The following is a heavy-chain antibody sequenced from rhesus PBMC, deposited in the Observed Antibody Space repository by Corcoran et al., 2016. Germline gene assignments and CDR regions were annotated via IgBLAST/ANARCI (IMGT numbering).Heavy chain of an antibody. CDR1: GYTFTSYY. CDR2: FSPYIGNK. J-gene: IGHJ6*01. CDR3: TRSIAAAGPLDS. Sequence: QVQLVQSGAEIKQPGASVKLSCKASGYTFTSYYMHWVRQAPGQVLEWIGLFSPYIGNKGYAQNVQGRVTITTDTSTSTGYMELSSLRSEDTAVYYCTRSIAAAGPLDSWGQGVVVTVSS. D-gene: IGHD6-31*01. V-gene: IGHV1-180*01.